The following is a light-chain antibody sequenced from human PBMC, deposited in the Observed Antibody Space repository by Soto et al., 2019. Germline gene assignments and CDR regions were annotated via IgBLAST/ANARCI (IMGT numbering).Light chain of an antibody. CDR3: SSYTSSSTYV. CDR2: DVS. J-gene: IGLJ1*01. CDR1: SSDVGSYNG. Sequence: QSALTQPPSVSGSPGQSVTISCTGTSSDVGSYNGVSWYQQPPGTAPKLVIYDVSNRPSGVPDRFSGSKSGNTASLTISGLQAEDEGDYYCSSYTSSSTYVFGTGTKLTVL. V-gene: IGLV2-18*02.